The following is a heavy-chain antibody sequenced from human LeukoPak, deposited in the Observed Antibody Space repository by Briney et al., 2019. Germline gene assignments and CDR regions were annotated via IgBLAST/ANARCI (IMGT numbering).Heavy chain of an antibody. CDR3: AREDYDKSYSDY. CDR2: IYYSGST. Sequence: PETLSLTCTVSGGSITSSLYYWGWIRQPPGKGLEWIGIIYYSGSTYYNPSLKSRVAISVDTSKNQFSLKLNSVTAADTAVYYCAREDYDKSYSDYWGQGTLVSVSS. CDR1: GGSITSSLYY. J-gene: IGHJ4*02. D-gene: IGHD3-22*01. V-gene: IGHV4-39*02.